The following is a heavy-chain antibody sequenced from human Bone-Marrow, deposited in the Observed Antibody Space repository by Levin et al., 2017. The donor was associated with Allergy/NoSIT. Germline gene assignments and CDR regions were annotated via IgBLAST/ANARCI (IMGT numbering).Heavy chain of an antibody. CDR2: ISWDSGRI. Sequence: SLKISCAASGFTFDDYAMHWVREVPGKGLEWVSGISWDSGRIDYGDSVKGRFTISRDNAKNSLYLQMDSLRPEDTALYYCARRDVDYGFDYWGQGILVTVSS. CDR1: GFTFDDYA. D-gene: IGHD4-17*01. CDR3: ARRDVDYGFDY. V-gene: IGHV3-9*01. J-gene: IGHJ4*02.